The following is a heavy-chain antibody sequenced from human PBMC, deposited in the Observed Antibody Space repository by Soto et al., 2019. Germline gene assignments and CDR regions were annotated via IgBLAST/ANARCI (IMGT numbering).Heavy chain of an antibody. J-gene: IGHJ5*02. CDR1: GYTFTSYA. D-gene: IGHD3-16*01. CDR3: ARGFHGVWWCDP. Sequence: ASVKVSCKASGYTFTSYAMHWVRQAPGQRLEWMGWINAGNGNTKYSQKFQGRVTITRDTSASTAYMELSSLRSEDTAVYYCARGFHGVWWCDPWGQGTLVTVSS. CDR2: INAGNGNT. V-gene: IGHV1-3*01.